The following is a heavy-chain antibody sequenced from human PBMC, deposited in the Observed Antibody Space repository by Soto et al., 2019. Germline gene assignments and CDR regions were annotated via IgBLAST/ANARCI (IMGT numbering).Heavy chain of an antibody. CDR2: ISRSSSTI. D-gene: IGHD3-16*01. Sequence: GGSLRLSCAASGFSFSTYTMNWVRQAPGKGLEWVSYISRSSSTIYYADSVKGRFTISRDNAKNSLYLQMNSLRDEDTAVYYCARDTYPQIDYWGQGTLVTVSS. CDR1: GFSFSTYT. CDR3: ARDTYPQIDY. V-gene: IGHV3-48*02. J-gene: IGHJ4*02.